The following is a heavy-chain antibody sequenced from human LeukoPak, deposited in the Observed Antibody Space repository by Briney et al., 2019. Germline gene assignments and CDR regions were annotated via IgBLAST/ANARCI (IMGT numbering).Heavy chain of an antibody. D-gene: IGHD6-13*01. Sequence: SETLSLTCAVYGGSFSGYYWSWIRQPPGKGLEWIGEINHSGSTNYNPSLESRVTISVDTSKNQFSLKLSSVTAADTAVYYCARVAAGTDYWGQGTLVTVSS. V-gene: IGHV4-34*01. CDR1: GGSFSGYY. CDR2: INHSGST. CDR3: ARVAAGTDY. J-gene: IGHJ4*02.